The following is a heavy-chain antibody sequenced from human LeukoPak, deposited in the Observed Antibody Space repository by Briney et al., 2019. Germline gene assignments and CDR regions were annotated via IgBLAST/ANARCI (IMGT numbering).Heavy chain of an antibody. Sequence: SETLSLTCTVSGGSISSGGYYWSWIRQHPGKGLEWIGYIYYSGSTYYNPSLKSRVTISVDTSKNQFSLKPSSVTAADTAVYYCASHLARVYNDSSGSDAFDIWGQGTMVTVSS. V-gene: IGHV4-31*03. CDR2: IYYSGST. CDR3: ASHLARVYNDSSGSDAFDI. J-gene: IGHJ3*02. D-gene: IGHD3-22*01. CDR1: GGSISSGGYY.